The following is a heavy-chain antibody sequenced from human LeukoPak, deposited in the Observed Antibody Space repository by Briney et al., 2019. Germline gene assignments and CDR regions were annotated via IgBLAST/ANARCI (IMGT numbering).Heavy chain of an antibody. Sequence: GGALRLSRAASLFTPSSYRISWVRPALGRGGESVANIKQGGSEKYYVHSVKGRFTISRDNDKNSLYLQMNSLRAEDTAVYYCAMRRYRGSSQFFDYWGQETLVTVSS. CDR3: AMRRYRGSSQFFDY. D-gene: IGHD1-26*01. J-gene: IGHJ4*02. CDR2: IKQGGSEK. V-gene: IGHV3-7*01. CDR1: LFTPSSYR.